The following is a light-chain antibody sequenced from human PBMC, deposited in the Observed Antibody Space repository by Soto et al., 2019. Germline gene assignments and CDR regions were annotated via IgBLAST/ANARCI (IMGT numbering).Light chain of an antibody. CDR1: SSDVGGFNS. V-gene: IGLV2-14*03. Sequence: QSALTQPASVSGSPGQSITISCTGTSSDVGGFNSVSWYQLRPGTAPKLILYDVVDRPSGVSYRFSGSKSGNTASLTISGFQAADEADYFCSSYTSTMTNVFGSGTKVTVL. CDR3: SSYTSTMTNV. J-gene: IGLJ1*01. CDR2: DVV.